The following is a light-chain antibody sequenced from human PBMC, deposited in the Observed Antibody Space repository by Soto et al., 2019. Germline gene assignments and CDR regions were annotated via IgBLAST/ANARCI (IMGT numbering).Light chain of an antibody. Sequence: QSALTQPPSASGSPGQSVTISCTGTSSDVGGYDYVSWYQQHPGKAAKLMIYEVSKRPSGVPDRFPGSKSGTTASLTVSGLQPEDEADYYCSSYAGFNIVVFGGGTKLTVL. CDR1: SSDVGGYDY. V-gene: IGLV2-8*01. J-gene: IGLJ2*01. CDR2: EVS. CDR3: SSYAGFNIVV.